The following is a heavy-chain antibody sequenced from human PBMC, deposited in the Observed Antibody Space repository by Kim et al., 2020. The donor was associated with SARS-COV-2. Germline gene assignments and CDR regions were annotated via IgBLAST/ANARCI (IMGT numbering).Heavy chain of an antibody. J-gene: IGHJ4*02. D-gene: IGHD3-22*01. V-gene: IGHV1-69*13. CDR3: AGHSSGYYQDGYDFDY. Sequence: SVKVSCKASGGTFSSYAISWVRQAPGQGLEWMGGIIPIFGTANYAQKFQGRVTITADESTSTAYMELSSLRSEDTAVYYCAGHSSGYYQDGYDFDYWGQGTLVTVSS. CDR1: GGTFSSYA. CDR2: IIPIFGTA.